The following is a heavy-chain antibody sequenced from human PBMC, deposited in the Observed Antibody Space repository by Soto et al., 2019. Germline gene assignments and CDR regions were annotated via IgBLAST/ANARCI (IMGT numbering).Heavy chain of an antibody. CDR3: ARGGGYYDILTGYQYYYGMDV. D-gene: IGHD3-9*01. CDR1: GYTFTSYD. CDR2: MNPNSGNT. Sequence: ASVKVSCKASGYTFTSYDINWVRQATGQGLEWMGWMNPNSGNTGYAQKFQGRVTMTRNTSIGTAYMELSSLRSEDTAVYYCARGGGYYDILTGYQYYYGMDVWGQGTTVTVSS. V-gene: IGHV1-8*01. J-gene: IGHJ6*02.